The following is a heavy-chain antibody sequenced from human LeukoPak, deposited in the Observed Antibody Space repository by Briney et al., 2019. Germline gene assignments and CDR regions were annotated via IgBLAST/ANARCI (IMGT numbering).Heavy chain of an antibody. V-gene: IGHV4-61*02. CDR2: IYTSGST. D-gene: IGHD6-13*01. CDR3: ARGLKGSSPSLVRFDP. CDR1: GGSISSGSYY. Sequence: PSETLSLTCTVSGGSISSGSYYWSWIRQPAGKGLEWIGRIYTSGSTNCNPSLKSRVTISVDTSKNQFSLKLSSVTAADTAVYYCARGLKGSSPSLVRFDPWGQGTLVTVSS. J-gene: IGHJ5*02.